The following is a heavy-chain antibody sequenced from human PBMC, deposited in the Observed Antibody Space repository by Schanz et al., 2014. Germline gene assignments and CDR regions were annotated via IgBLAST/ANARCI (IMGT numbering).Heavy chain of an antibody. J-gene: IGHJ2*01. Sequence: QVQLQQWGAGLLKPSETLSLTCTVSGGSIRSGTYYWSWIRQPAGKALEWVGRVFPNGITNYNPARKARVHISLDSPKNQFTLKLTALTAADTAVYYCARETTWRLDLWGRGTLVTVSS. D-gene: IGHD1-1*01. V-gene: IGHV4-61*02. CDR1: GGSIRSGTYY. CDR3: ARETTWRLDL. CDR2: VFPNGIT.